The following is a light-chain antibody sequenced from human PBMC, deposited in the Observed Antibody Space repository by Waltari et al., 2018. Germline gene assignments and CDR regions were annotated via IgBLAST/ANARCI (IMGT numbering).Light chain of an antibody. CDR1: QSISTQ. CDR2: DTS. V-gene: IGKV3-11*01. J-gene: IGKJ4*01. CDR3: QQRSDWPLT. Sequence: EIVLTQSPATLSLSPGERATLPCRASQSISTQLAGYQQKPGQAPRLLIYDTSNRATGIPARFSGSGSGTDFTLTISSLEPEDFAVYYCQQRSDWPLTFGGGTKVEIK.